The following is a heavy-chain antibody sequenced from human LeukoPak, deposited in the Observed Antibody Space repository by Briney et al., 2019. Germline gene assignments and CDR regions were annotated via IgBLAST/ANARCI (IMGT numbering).Heavy chain of an antibody. CDR2: ISWNSRSI. Sequence: GGSLRLSCAASGFTFDDYAMHWVRQAPGKGLEWVSGISWNSRSIAYADSVKGRFTISRDNAKNSLYLQMNSLRAGDMALYYCAKEGSSWSTFDYWGQGTLVTVSS. J-gene: IGHJ4*02. V-gene: IGHV3-9*03. D-gene: IGHD6-13*01. CDR1: GFTFDDYA. CDR3: AKEGSSWSTFDY.